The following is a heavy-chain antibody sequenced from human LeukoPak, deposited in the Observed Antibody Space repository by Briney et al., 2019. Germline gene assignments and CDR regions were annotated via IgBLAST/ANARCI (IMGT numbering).Heavy chain of an antibody. CDR3: ARVGGVVPAAMRSF. CDR1: GFTFSRYA. Sequence: GGSLRLSCAASGFTFSRYAMGWVRQAPGKGLEWVSSISSSSYIYYADSVKGRFTISRDNAKNSLYLQMNSLRAEDTAVYYCARVGGVVPAAMRSFWGQGTLVTVSS. V-gene: IGHV3-21*01. J-gene: IGHJ4*02. D-gene: IGHD2-2*01. CDR2: ISSSSYI.